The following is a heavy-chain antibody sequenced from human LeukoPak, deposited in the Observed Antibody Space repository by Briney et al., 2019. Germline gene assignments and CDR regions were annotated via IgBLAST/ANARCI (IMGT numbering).Heavy chain of an antibody. D-gene: IGHD4-11*01. CDR2: ISYDGSNK. CDR1: GFTFISYA. J-gene: IGHJ4*02. CDR3: ARVASNYDFDY. V-gene: IGHV3-30*04. Sequence: GRSLRLSCAASGFTFISYAMHWVRQAPGKGLEWVAVISYDGSNKYYADSVKGRFTISRDNSKNTLYLQMNSLRAEDTALYYCARVASNYDFDYWGQGTLVSVSS.